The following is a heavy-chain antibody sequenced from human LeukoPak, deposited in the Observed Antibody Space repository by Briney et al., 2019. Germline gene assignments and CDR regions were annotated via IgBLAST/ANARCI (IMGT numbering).Heavy chain of an antibody. V-gene: IGHV3-74*01. J-gene: IGHJ4*02. CDR1: GFNFASNW. D-gene: IGHD2-15*01. Sequence: PGGSLRLSCAASGFNFASNWMHWVRQTPGKGLMWVSRINSGGSGTSYADSVEGRFTISRDNAKNSLFLQMNSLRAEDTAVYYCVVGGSPGYWGQGTLVTVSS. CDR2: INSGGSGT. CDR3: VVGGSPGY.